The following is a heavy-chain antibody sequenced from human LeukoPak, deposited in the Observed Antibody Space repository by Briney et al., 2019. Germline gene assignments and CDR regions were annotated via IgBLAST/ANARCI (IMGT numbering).Heavy chain of an antibody. CDR3: ATQYSYGYRAAFDI. CDR2: IIPIFGTA. V-gene: IGHV1-69*05. CDR1: GGTFSSYA. J-gene: IGHJ3*02. Sequence: ASVKVSCKASGGTFSSYAISWVRQAPGQGLEWMGGIIPIFGTANYAQKFQGRVTITTDASTSTAYLELSSLRSEDTAVYYCATQYSYGYRAAFDIWGQGTMVSVCS. D-gene: IGHD5-18*01.